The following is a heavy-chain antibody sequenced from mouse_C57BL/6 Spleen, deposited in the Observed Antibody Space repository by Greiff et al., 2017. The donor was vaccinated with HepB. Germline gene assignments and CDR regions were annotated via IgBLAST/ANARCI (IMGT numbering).Heavy chain of an antibody. Sequence: EVQRVESGPGLVKPSQSLSLTCSVTGYSITSGYYWNWIRQFPGNKLEWMGYISYDGSNNYNPSLKNRISITRDTSKNQFFLKLNSVTTEDTATYYCAREGYGNYRYFDYWGQGTTLTVSS. V-gene: IGHV3-6*01. CDR1: GYSITSGYY. D-gene: IGHD2-1*01. J-gene: IGHJ2*01. CDR2: ISYDGSN. CDR3: AREGYGNYRYFDY.